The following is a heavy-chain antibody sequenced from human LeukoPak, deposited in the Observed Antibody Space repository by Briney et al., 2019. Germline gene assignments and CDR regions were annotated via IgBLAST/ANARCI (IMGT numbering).Heavy chain of an antibody. Sequence: PSQTLSLTCTVSGGSISSGGYYWSWIRQHPGKGLEWIGYTYYSGSTYYNPSLKSRVTISVDASKNQFSLKLSSVTAADTAVYYCARDRGYDFDYYYYGMDVWGQGTTVTVSS. CDR2: TYYSGST. CDR1: GGSISSGGYY. J-gene: IGHJ6*02. CDR3: ARDRGYDFDYYYYGMDV. V-gene: IGHV4-31*03. D-gene: IGHD5-12*01.